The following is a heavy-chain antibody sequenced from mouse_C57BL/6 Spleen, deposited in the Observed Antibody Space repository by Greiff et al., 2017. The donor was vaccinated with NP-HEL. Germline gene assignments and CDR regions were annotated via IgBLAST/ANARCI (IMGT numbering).Heavy chain of an antibody. D-gene: IGHD1-1*01. CDR2: INPNYGTT. V-gene: IGHV1-39*01. CDR3: ARTPYYGSSYDAWFAY. Sequence: VQLKESGPELVKPGASVNISCKASGYSFTDYNMNWVKQSNGKSLEWIGVINPNYGTTSYNQKFKGKATLTVDQSSSTAYMQLNSLTSEDSAVYYCARTPYYGSSYDAWFAYWGQGTLVTVSA. CDR1: GYSFTDYN. J-gene: IGHJ3*01.